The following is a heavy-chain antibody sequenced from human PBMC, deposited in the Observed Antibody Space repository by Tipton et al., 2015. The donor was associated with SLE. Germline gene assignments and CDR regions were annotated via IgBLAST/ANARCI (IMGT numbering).Heavy chain of an antibody. J-gene: IGHJ4*02. V-gene: IGHV4-39*01. D-gene: IGHD6-19*01. CDR1: SFSDHY. CDR2: IYYSGST. CDR3: ARSIAVAYYFDY. Sequence: SFSDHYMDWVRQPPGKGLEWIGSIYYSGSTYYNPSLKSRVTISVDTSKNQFSLKLSSVTAADTAVYYCARSIAVAYYFDYWGQGTLVTVSS.